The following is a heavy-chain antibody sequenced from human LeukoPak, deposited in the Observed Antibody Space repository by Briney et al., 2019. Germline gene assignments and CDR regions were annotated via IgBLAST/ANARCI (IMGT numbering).Heavy chain of an antibody. V-gene: IGHV3-23*01. CDR1: GFTFSSYA. CDR2: ISGSGGST. J-gene: IGHJ6*02. CDR3: AKEEYSSGWYPGENYYYGMDV. D-gene: IGHD6-19*01. Sequence: PGGSLRLSCAASGFTFSSYAMSWVRQAPGKGLEWVSAISGSGGSTYYADSVKGRSTISRDNSKNTLYLQMNSLRAEDTAVYYCAKEEYSSGWYPGENYYYGMDVWGQGTTVTVSS.